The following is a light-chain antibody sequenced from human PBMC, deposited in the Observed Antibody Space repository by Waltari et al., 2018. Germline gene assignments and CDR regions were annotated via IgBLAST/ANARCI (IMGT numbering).Light chain of an antibody. J-gene: IGKJ1*01. CDR1: QSVSSSY. CDR3: QQYGTSLWT. Sequence: EIVLTQSPGTLSLSPGERVTLSCRASQSVSSSYLAWYQQRPGQAPRLLIYGASSRATGIPDRFSGSGSGTDFTLPISRLEPEDFAVYYCQQYGTSLWTFGQGTKVEIK. V-gene: IGKV3-20*01. CDR2: GAS.